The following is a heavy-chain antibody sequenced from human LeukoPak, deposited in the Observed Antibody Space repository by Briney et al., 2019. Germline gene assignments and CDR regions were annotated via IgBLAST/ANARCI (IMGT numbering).Heavy chain of an antibody. J-gene: IGHJ6*03. CDR1: GFTLSSYS. CDR2: ISSSSSYI. CDR3: AAREDDFWSGYYYMDV. V-gene: IGHV3-21*01. D-gene: IGHD3-3*01. Sequence: GRSLRLSCAASGFTLSSYSMNWVRQAPGKGLEWVSSISSSSSYIYYADSVKGRFTISRDNAKNSLYLQMNSLRAEDTAVYYCAAREDDFWSGYYYMDVWGKGTTVTVSS.